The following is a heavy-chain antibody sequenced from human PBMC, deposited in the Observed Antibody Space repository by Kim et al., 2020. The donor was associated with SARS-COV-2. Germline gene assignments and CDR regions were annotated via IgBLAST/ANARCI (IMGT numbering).Heavy chain of an antibody. CDR2: IYYSGST. CDR3: ARGVVAGTNGGMDV. Sequence: SETLSLTCTVSGGSISSYYWSWIRQPPGKGLEWIGYIYYSGSTNYNPSLKSRVTISVDTSKNQFSLKLSSVTAADTAVYYCARGVVAGTNGGMDVWGQGTTVTVSS. J-gene: IGHJ6*02. CDR1: GGSISSYY. D-gene: IGHD6-19*01. V-gene: IGHV4-59*01.